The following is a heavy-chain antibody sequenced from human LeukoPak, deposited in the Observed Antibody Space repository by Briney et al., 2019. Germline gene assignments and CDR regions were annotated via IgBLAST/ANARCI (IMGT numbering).Heavy chain of an antibody. D-gene: IGHD2-2*01. CDR2: ISAYNGNT. CDR3: AREGYCSSTSCYGSRYFDY. V-gene: IGHV1-18*01. J-gene: IGHJ4*02. CDR1: GYTFTSYG. Sequence: ASVKVSCKASGYTFTSYGISWVRQAPGQGLEWMGWISAYNGNTNYAQKLQGRVTMTTDTSTSTAYMELRSLRSDDTAVYYCAREGYCSSTSCYGSRYFDYWGQRTLVTVSS.